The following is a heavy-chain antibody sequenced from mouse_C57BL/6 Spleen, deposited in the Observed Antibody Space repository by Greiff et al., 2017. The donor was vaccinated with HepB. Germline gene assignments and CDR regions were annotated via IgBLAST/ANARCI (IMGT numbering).Heavy chain of an antibody. Sequence: EVKLMESGEGLVKPGGSLKLSCAASGFTFSSYAMSWVRQTPEKRLEWVAYISSGGDYIYYADTVKGRFTISRDNARNTLYLQMSRLKSEDTAMYYCTREGGNYRYFDVWGTGTTVTVSS. CDR1: GFTFSSYA. J-gene: IGHJ1*03. V-gene: IGHV5-9-1*02. CDR2: ISSGGDYI. CDR3: TREGGNYRYFDV. D-gene: IGHD2-1*01.